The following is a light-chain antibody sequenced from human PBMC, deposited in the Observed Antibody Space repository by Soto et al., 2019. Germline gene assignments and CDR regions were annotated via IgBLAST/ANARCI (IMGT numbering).Light chain of an antibody. V-gene: IGLV1-47*01. CDR1: SSDIGTNY. J-gene: IGLJ1*01. CDR3: AGGDDSLRVFYV. Sequence: QSVLTQPPSVSGTPGQWITISCSGSSSDIGTNYVYWYQQLPGAAPKLLIYRNNQRPSGVPDRFSGSKSGTSASLAISGLGSEDEAKYHCAGGDDSLRVFYVFGTGNKATVL. CDR2: RNN.